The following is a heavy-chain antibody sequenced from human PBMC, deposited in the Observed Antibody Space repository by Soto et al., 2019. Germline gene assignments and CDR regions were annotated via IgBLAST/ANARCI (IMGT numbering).Heavy chain of an antibody. J-gene: IGHJ4*02. D-gene: IGHD4-17*01. CDR3: AGGTLPYGGNSGPLDY. V-gene: IGHV4-30-4*01. CDR1: GGSISSGDYY. CDR2: IYYSGST. Sequence: SETLSLTCTVSGGSISSGDYYWSWIRQPPGKGLEWIGYIYYSGSTYYNPSLKSRVTISVDTSKNQFSLKLSSVTAADTAVYYCAGGTLPYGGNSGPLDYWGQGTLVTVSS.